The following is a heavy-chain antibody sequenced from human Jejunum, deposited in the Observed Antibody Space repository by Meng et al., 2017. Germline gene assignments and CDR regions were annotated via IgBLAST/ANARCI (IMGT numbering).Heavy chain of an antibody. J-gene: IGHJ4*02. CDR3: ARVGLGWSGFDS. V-gene: IGHV4-34*01. CDR1: GEPCTNSY. CDR2: VTHSGTT. D-gene: IGHD3/OR15-3a*01. Sequence: QVQLQQWGAGLGKPSETRSRTCSVLGEPCTNSYWNWIRQPPGEGLQWIGEVTHSGTTNYAPSLKSRVTISLDTSNNQFSLKLTSVTAADTAVYYCARVGLGWSGFDSWGQGTLVTVSS.